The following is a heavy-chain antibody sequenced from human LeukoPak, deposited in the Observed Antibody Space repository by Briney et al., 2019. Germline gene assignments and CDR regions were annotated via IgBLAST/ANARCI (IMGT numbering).Heavy chain of an antibody. CDR2: ISSSSSYI. V-gene: IGHV3-21*01. J-gene: IGHJ3*02. D-gene: IGHD6-19*01. CDR1: GFTFSSYS. CDR3: ARDVAVAGTGAFDI. Sequence: PGGSLRLSCAASGFTFSSYSMNWVRQAPGKGLEWVSSISSSSSYIYYADSVKGRFTISRDNSKNTLYLQMNSLRAEDTAVYYCARDVAVAGTGAFDIWGQGTMVTVSS.